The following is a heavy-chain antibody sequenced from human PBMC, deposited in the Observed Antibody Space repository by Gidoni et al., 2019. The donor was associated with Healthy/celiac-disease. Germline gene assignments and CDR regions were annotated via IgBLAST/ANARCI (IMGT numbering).Heavy chain of an antibody. Sequence: QVQLVQSGAEVKTPGASVKVSCTASGYTFTSYDINWVLQAPGQVLEWMGWMNPNSGNTGYAQHFPGRLTMTRHNYISTAYMELSSLRSEELAVYYCARGLYYYASSGYYEPVFLFYCVQGTLVTVSS. CDR2: MNPNSGNT. CDR1: GYTFTSYD. V-gene: IGHV1-8*01. CDR3: ARGLYYYASSGYYEPVFLFY. D-gene: IGHD3-22*01. J-gene: IGHJ1*01.